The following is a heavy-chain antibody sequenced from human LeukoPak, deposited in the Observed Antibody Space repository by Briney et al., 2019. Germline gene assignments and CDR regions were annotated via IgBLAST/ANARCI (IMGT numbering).Heavy chain of an antibody. CDR2: VKEDGSQK. CDR1: GFTFSHYW. J-gene: IGHJ4*02. Sequence: QSGGSLRLSCAASGFTFSHYWMTWVRQAPGKGLEWVANVKEDGSQKTYVDSVKGRFTISRDNAENSLYLQMNNVRAEDTAVYYCARYTYKHDCWGQGTLVTVSS. D-gene: IGHD5-24*01. V-gene: IGHV3-7*01. CDR3: ARYTYKHDC.